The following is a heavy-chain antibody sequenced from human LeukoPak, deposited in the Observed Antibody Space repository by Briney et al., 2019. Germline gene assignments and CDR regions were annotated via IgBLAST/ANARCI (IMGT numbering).Heavy chain of an antibody. CDR2: IYYSGST. CDR1: GGSVSSGSYY. D-gene: IGHD4-23*01. Sequence: SEALSLTCTVSGGSVSSGSYYWSWIRQPPGKGLEWIGYIYYSGSTNYNPSLKSRVTISVDTSKNQFSLKLSSVTAADTAVYYCASGAGTEVGYYFDYWGQGTLVTVSS. CDR3: ASGAGTEVGYYFDY. J-gene: IGHJ4*02. V-gene: IGHV4-61*01.